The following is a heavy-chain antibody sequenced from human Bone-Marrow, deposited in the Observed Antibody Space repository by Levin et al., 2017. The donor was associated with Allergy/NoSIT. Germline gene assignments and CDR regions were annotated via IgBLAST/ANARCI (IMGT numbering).Heavy chain of an antibody. Sequence: KASETLSLTCAVYGASLSDYYWNWIRQPPGKGLEWIGEINQRGGTKYNPSLKSRVTMSEDTSKNQFSLKLNSVTAADTAVYYCARGDFVVDVSAPDAFDMWGQGTMVTVSA. D-gene: IGHD2-15*01. CDR3: ARGDFVVDVSAPDAFDM. CDR2: INQRGGT. V-gene: IGHV4-34*01. J-gene: IGHJ3*02. CDR1: GASLSDYY.